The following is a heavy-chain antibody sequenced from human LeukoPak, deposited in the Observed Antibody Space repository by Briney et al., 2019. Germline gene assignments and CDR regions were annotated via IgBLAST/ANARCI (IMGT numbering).Heavy chain of an antibody. D-gene: IGHD2-2*01. J-gene: IGHJ4*02. CDR2: IWYDGSNK. V-gene: IGHV3-33*01. Sequence: GRSLRLSCAASGFTFSSYGMHWVRQAPGKGLEWVAVIWYDGSNKYYADSVKGRFTISRDNSKNTLYLQMNSLRAEDTAVYYCARDDCSSASCYFWDSWGQGTLVTVSS. CDR1: GFTFSSYG. CDR3: ARDDCSSASCYFWDS.